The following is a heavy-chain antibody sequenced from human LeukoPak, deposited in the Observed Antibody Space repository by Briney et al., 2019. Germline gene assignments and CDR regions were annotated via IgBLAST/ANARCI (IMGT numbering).Heavy chain of an antibody. Sequence: GGSLILSCAASGFTFSRNAMHWVRQAPGKGLEWVAVISFDGSDKYYADSVKGRFTISRDNSKNTLFLQMNSLRAEDTAIYYCARDLIQTAVAARVGWFDPWGQGTLVTVSS. CDR1: GFTFSRNA. D-gene: IGHD6-19*01. CDR2: ISFDGSDK. V-gene: IGHV3-30-3*01. J-gene: IGHJ5*02. CDR3: ARDLIQTAVAARVGWFDP.